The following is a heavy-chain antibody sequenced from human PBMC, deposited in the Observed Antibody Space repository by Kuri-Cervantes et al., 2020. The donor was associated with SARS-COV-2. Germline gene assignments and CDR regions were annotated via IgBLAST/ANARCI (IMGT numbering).Heavy chain of an antibody. V-gene: IGHV2-70*12. CDR1: GFSLSTSGMR. CDR2: IDWDDDK. CDR3: AHSPYSSSPFDY. J-gene: IGHJ4*02. D-gene: IGHD6-13*01. Sequence: SGPTLVKPTQTLTLTCTFSGFSLSTSGMRVSWIRQPPGKALEWLARIDWDDDKYCSTSLKTRLTISKATSKNQVVLTMTNMDPVDTATYYCAHSPYSSSPFDYWGQGTLVTVSS.